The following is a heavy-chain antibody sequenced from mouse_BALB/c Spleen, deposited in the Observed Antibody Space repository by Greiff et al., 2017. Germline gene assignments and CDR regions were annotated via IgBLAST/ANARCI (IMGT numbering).Heavy chain of an antibody. CDR3: ARFDGCYEPYCSMDY. V-gene: IGHV5-12-2*01. D-gene: IGHD2-3*01. J-gene: IGHJ4*01. CDR1: GFTFSSYT. Sequence: EVQVVESGGGLVQPGGSLKLSCAASGFTFSSYTMSWVRQTPEKRLEWVAYISNGGGSTYYPDTVKGRFTISRDNAKDTLYLQMSSLKSEDTAVYYSARFDGCYEPYCSMDYWGQGTSVTVSS. CDR2: ISNGGGST.